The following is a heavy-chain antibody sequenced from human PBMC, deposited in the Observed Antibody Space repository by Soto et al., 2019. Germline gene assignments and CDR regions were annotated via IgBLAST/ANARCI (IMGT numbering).Heavy chain of an antibody. Sequence: QVQLQESGPGLVKPSETLSLTCTVSGVSISTSSWSWIRQPPGKELEWIGYVHYSGRPTYRPSLRSRVTISVDTSTNQQFFLTLSSVTAADTAVYFCARGGYSGNDALDFWGQGIQVTVS. CDR1: GVSISTSS. CDR3: ARGGYSGNDALDF. J-gene: IGHJ4*02. V-gene: IGHV4-59*13. D-gene: IGHD1-26*01. CDR2: VHYSGRP.